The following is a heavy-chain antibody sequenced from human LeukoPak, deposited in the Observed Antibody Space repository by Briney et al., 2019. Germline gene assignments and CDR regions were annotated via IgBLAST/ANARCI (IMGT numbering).Heavy chain of an antibody. CDR1: GFTFSSYA. CDR3: AKCRSMVRGVSYWYFDL. CDR2: ISGSGGST. Sequence: GGSLRPSCAASGFTFSSYAMSRVRQAPGKGLEWVSAISGSGGSTYYADSVKGRFTISSDNSKNTLYLQMNSLRAEDTAVYYCAKCRSMVRGVSYWYFDLWGRGTLVTVSS. V-gene: IGHV3-23*01. J-gene: IGHJ2*01. D-gene: IGHD3-10*01.